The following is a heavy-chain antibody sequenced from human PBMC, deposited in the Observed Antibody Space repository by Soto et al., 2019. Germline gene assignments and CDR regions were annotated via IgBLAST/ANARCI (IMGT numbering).Heavy chain of an antibody. Sequence: QVQLVQSGAEVKKPGASVKVSCKASGYTFTSYDINWVRQATGQGLEWMGWMNPNSGNTGYAQKFQGRVTMTRNTSISTAYMELSSLRSEDTAVYYCAREGAGEQLVFYYYYYMDVWGKGTTVTVSS. CDR3: AREGAGEQLVFYYYYYMDV. J-gene: IGHJ6*03. D-gene: IGHD6-6*01. V-gene: IGHV1-8*01. CDR1: GYTFTSYD. CDR2: MNPNSGNT.